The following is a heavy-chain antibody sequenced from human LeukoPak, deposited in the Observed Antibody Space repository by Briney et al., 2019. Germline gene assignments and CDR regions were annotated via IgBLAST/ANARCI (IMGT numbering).Heavy chain of an antibody. V-gene: IGHV4-59*01. Sequence: SETLSLTCTVSGGSISSYYWSWIRQPPGKGLEWIGYIYYSGGTNYNPSLKSRVTISVDTSKNQFSLKLSSVTAADTAVYYCARVYDSSGSDYWGQGTLVTVSS. CDR3: ARVYDSSGSDY. J-gene: IGHJ4*02. D-gene: IGHD3-22*01. CDR1: GGSISSYY. CDR2: IYYSGGT.